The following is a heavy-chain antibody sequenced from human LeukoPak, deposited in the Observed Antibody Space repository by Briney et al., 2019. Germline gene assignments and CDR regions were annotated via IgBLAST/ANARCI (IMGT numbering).Heavy chain of an antibody. CDR2: TFYRSKWYT. V-gene: IGHV6-1*01. CDR3: ARSQWLAYYFDY. CDR1: GDSVSSNSAA. Sequence: SQTLSLTCAISGDSVSSNSAAWNWIRQFPSRGLEWLGRTFYRSKWYTDYTVSVKSRLTINVDTSKNQFSLQVNSVTPEDTAVYYCARSQWLAYYFDYWGQGTLVTVSS. D-gene: IGHD6-19*01. J-gene: IGHJ4*02.